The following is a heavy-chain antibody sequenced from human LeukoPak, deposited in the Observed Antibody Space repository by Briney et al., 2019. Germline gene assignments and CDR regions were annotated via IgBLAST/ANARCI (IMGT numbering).Heavy chain of an antibody. CDR2: INPNSGGT. CDR1: GYTFTGYY. CDR3: ARAGDYYDSSGYPPFRY. Sequence: ASVKVSCKASGYTFTGYYMHWVRQAPGRGLEWMGRINPNSGGTNYAQKFQGRVTMTRDTSISTAYMELSRLRSDDTAVYYCARAGDYYDSSGYPPFRYWGQGTLVTVSS. V-gene: IGHV1-2*06. D-gene: IGHD3-22*01. J-gene: IGHJ4*02.